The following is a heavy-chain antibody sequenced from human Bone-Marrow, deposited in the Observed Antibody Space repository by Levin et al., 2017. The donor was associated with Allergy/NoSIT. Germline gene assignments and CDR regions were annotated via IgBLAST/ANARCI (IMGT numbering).Heavy chain of an antibody. CDR1: GDSVNSGGYY. Sequence: SQTLSLTCSVSGDSVNSGGYYWSWIRQPPGKGLEWIGYIYYGGNTNYNPSLKRRVTMSLDTSNNQFSLKVNSVTAADTAVYYCASSLGGGSYLYFFDSWGQGALLTVSS. J-gene: IGHJ4*02. V-gene: IGHV4-61*08. CDR3: ASSLGGGSYLYFFDS. CDR2: IYYGGNT. D-gene: IGHD1-26*01.